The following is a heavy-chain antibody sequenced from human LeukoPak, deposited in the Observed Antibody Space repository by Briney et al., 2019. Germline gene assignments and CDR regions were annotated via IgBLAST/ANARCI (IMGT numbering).Heavy chain of an antibody. CDR2: ISSSSSYI. J-gene: IGHJ4*02. CDR3: ATDTGITGTPYYFDY. CDR1: GFTFSSYS. D-gene: IGHD1-20*01. Sequence: PGGSLRLSCAASGFTFSSYSMNWVRQAPGKGLEWVSSISSSSSYIYYADSVKGRFTISRDNAKNSLYLQMNSLRAEDTAVYYCATDTGITGTPYYFDYWGQGTLVTVSS. V-gene: IGHV3-21*01.